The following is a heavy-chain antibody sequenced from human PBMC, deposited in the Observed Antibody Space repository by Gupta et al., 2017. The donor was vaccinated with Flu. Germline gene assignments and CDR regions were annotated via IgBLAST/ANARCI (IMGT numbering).Heavy chain of an antibody. CDR1: GFTVSRNY. CDR3: ARDSAVATMIDY. D-gene: IGHD5-12*01. Sequence: EVQLVASGGGLVPPGGSLRPSCAASGFTVSRNYMRWVRQAPGKGLEWVSVIYSGGSTYYADSVKGRFTISRDNSKNTLYLQMNSVRAEDTAVYYCARDSAVATMIDYWGQGTLVTVSS. J-gene: IGHJ4*02. V-gene: IGHV3-66*02. CDR2: IYSGGST.